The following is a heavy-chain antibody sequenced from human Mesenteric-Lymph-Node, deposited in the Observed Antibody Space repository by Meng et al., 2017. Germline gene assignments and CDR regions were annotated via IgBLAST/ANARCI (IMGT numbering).Heavy chain of an antibody. V-gene: IGHV4-30-4*01. CDR1: GGSISSGDYY. CDR3: ARDLGVATSIAGFVY. D-gene: IGHD5-12*01. Sequence: QVQLQESGPGLVKPSQTLSLICTVSGGSISSGDYYWSWIRQPPGKGLEWIGYIYYSGSTYYNPSLKSRVTISVVTSKNQFSLRLSSVTAADTAVYYCARDLGVATSIAGFVYWGQGTLVTVSS. CDR2: IYYSGST. J-gene: IGHJ4*02.